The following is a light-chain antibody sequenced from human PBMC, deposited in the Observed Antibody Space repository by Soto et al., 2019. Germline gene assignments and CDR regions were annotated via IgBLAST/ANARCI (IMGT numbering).Light chain of an antibody. Sequence: EVVLTHAPYTLSLSPGDRATLSCRASQSVSTYLAWYQQKPGQAPRLLIYDASNRATGIPARFSGSGSGTDFTLTISSLEPEDFAVYYCQQRSDWPPITFGQGTRLEI. CDR3: QQRSDWPPIT. CDR1: QSVSTY. V-gene: IGKV3-11*01. J-gene: IGKJ5*01. CDR2: DAS.